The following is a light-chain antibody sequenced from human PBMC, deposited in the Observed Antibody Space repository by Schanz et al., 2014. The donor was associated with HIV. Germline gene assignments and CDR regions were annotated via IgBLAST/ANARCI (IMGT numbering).Light chain of an antibody. Sequence: EIVLTQSPDTLSLSPGERATLSCRASQSVSSNLAWYQQKPGQAPRLLIYGASSRATGIPDRFSGSGSGTDFTITISRLEPEDFAVYYCQQYGSSRTFGQGTKVEIK. V-gene: IGKV3-20*01. CDR2: GAS. J-gene: IGKJ1*01. CDR1: QSVSSN. CDR3: QQYGSSRT.